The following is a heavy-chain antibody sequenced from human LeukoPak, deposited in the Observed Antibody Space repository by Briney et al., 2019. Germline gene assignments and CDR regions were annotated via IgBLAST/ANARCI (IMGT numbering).Heavy chain of an antibody. D-gene: IGHD5-18*01. J-gene: IGHJ6*03. Sequence: ASVTVSCKASGYTFTSYDINWVRQATGQGLEWLGWMNPYSGNAAYAQKFQGRVTMTRDTSISTAYMQLSSLRSEDTAVYYCARARYSYGSAVLYHYYYMDVWGKGTTVTVSS. CDR1: GYTFTSYD. CDR2: MNPYSGNA. V-gene: IGHV1-8*01. CDR3: ARARYSYGSAVLYHYYYMDV.